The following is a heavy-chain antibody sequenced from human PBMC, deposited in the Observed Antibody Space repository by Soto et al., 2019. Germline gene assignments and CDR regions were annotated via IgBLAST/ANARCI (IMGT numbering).Heavy chain of an antibody. CDR3: ARAVSAVAGKVLGY. CDR1: GFTFSSYS. Sequence: PGGSLRLSCAASGFTFSSYSMNWVRQAPGKGLEWVSSISSSSSYIYYADSVKGRFTISRDNAKNSLYLQMNSLRAEDTAVYYCARAVSAVAGKVLGYWGQGTLVTVSS. CDR2: ISSSSSYI. J-gene: IGHJ4*02. D-gene: IGHD6-19*01. V-gene: IGHV3-21*01.